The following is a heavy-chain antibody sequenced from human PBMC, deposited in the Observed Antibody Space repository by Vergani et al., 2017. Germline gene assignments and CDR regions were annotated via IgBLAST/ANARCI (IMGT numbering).Heavy chain of an antibody. D-gene: IGHD3-10*01. Sequence: VQLVESGGGVVKPGGSLRLSCAASGFTFSSYSMNWVRQAPGKGLEWVSSISSSSSYIYYADSVKGRFTISRDNAKNSLYLQMNSLRAEDTAVYYCARDRRVRGVNEYWGQGTLVTVSS. CDR3: ARDRRVRGVNEY. J-gene: IGHJ4*02. CDR1: GFTFSSYS. V-gene: IGHV3-21*01. CDR2: ISSSSSYI.